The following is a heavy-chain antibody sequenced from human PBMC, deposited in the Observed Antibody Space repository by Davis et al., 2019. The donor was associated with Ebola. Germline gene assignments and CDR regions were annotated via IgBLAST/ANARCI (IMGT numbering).Heavy chain of an antibody. CDR3: ARMGKSYYDSLWDY. CDR2: IFPGDSDT. CDR1: GYSFTNYW. J-gene: IGHJ4*02. D-gene: IGHD3-10*01. Sequence: GESLKISCKGSGYSFTNYWIGWVRQMPGKGLECMGIIFPGDSDTRYSPSFQGQVTISADKSFSTAYLQWSGLKASDTAMYYCARMGKSYYDSLWDYWGQGTLVTVSS. V-gene: IGHV5-51*01.